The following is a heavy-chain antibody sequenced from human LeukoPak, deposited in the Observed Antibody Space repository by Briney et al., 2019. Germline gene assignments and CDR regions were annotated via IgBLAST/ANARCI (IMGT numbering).Heavy chain of an antibody. D-gene: IGHD2-15*01. V-gene: IGHV3-74*01. J-gene: IGHJ6*02. Sequence: GGSLRLSCAAPGFTLSFYWMHWVRQAPGKGLVWVSRINSDGSGTRYAGSVKGRFTISRDNAKNTLYLQMNSLRAEDTAVYYCTRDSYCSGGSCYQYYGMDVWGQGTTVTVSS. CDR3: TRDSYCSGGSCYQYYGMDV. CDR1: GFTLSFYW. CDR2: INSDGSGT.